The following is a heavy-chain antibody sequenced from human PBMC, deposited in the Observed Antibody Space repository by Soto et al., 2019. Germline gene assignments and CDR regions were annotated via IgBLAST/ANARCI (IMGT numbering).Heavy chain of an antibody. CDR2: ISSSSSYI. D-gene: IGHD3-10*01. CDR1: GFTFSSYS. J-gene: IGHJ3*02. CDR3: ARDRFNYYGSGSYYPDAFDI. Sequence: GGSLRLSCAASGFTFSSYSMNWVRQAPGKGLEWVSSISSSSSYIYYADSVKGRFTISRDNAKNSLYLQMNSLRAEDTAVYYCARDRFNYYGSGSYYPDAFDIWGQGTMVTVSS. V-gene: IGHV3-21*01.